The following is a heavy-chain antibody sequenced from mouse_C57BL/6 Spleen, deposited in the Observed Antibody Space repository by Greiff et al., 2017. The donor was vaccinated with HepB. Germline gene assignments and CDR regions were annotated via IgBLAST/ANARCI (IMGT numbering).Heavy chain of an antibody. V-gene: IGHV1-81*01. CDR1: GYTFTSYG. Sequence: LVESGAELARPGASVKLSCKASGYTFTSYGISWVKQRTGQGLEWIGEIYPRSGNTYYNEKFKGKATLTADKSSSTAYMELRSLTSEDSAVYFCARLGYGSSYWYFDVWGTGTTVTVSS. CDR2: IYPRSGNT. D-gene: IGHD1-1*01. J-gene: IGHJ1*03. CDR3: ARLGYGSSYWYFDV.